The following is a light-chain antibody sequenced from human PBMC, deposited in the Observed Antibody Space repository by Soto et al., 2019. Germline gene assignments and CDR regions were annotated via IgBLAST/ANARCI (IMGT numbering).Light chain of an antibody. CDR3: QLYSPYSRT. V-gene: IGKV1-5*03. CDR1: ESFSRW. CDR2: KTS. Sequence: DIRMTQSPSTLSAKVGDRVAITCRANESFSRWLAWYQQKPGKAPNLLIYKTSNLHSGVSSRFSGSGSGTEFTLAISSLQPDDFATYYCQLYSPYSRTFGQGAKVDIK. J-gene: IGKJ1*01.